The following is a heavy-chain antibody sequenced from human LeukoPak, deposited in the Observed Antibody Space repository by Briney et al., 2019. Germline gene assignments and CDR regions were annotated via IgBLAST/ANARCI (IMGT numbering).Heavy chain of an antibody. D-gene: IGHD3-10*01. CDR3: ARDYYGSG. Sequence: GGSLRLSCAASGFTFSSYAMNWVRQAPGKGLEYVSAISSNGGSTYYANSVKGRFTISRDNSKYTLYLQMGSLSAEDMAVYYFARDYYGSGRGQGTLVTVSS. V-gene: IGHV3-64*01. CDR1: GFTFSSYA. J-gene: IGHJ4*02. CDR2: ISSNGGST.